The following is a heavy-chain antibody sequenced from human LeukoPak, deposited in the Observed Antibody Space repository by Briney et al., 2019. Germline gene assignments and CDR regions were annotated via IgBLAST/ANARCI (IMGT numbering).Heavy chain of an antibody. CDR2: ISSDGSNK. J-gene: IGHJ4*02. V-gene: IGHV3-30*18. D-gene: IGHD1-1*01. CDR1: GFTFSSYS. Sequence: PGGSLRLSCAASGFTFSSYSMNWVRQAPGKGLEWVAVISSDGSNKYYADSVKGRFTISRDNSKNTLYLQMNSLRAEDTAVYYCAKGRRYGYFDYWGQGTLVTVSS. CDR3: AKGRRYGYFDY.